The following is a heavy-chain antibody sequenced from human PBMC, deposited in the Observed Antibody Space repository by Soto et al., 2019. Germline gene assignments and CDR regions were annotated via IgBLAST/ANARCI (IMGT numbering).Heavy chain of an antibody. J-gene: IGHJ6*02. CDR3: ARELHGGSYGMDV. V-gene: IGHV3-13*01. Sequence: GGSLRLSCAASGFTFSSYAMTWVRQAPGKGLEWVSGITTAGDTYYPGSVKGRFTISREKAKNSLYLQMNSLSAGDTAVYYCARELHGGSYGMDVWGQGTTVTVSS. CDR2: ITTAGDT. CDR1: GFTFSSYA.